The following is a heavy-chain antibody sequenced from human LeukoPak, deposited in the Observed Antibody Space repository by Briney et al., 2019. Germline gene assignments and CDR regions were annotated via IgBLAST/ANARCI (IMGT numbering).Heavy chain of an antibody. CDR2: IHYTGTT. Sequence: SETLSLTCAVSDGSISTYYWTWIRQSPGKGLEWIGFIHYTGTTSYNPSLKSRLTISVDTSKDLFSLSLDSVTAADTAIYFCARARRSNGEAAGTGYIDSWGQGTLVTVSS. CDR3: ARARRSNGEAAGTGYIDS. CDR1: DGSISTYY. D-gene: IGHD6-13*01. V-gene: IGHV4-59*01. J-gene: IGHJ4*02.